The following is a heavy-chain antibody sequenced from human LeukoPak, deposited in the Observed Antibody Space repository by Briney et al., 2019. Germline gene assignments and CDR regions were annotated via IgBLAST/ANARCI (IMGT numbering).Heavy chain of an antibody. CDR1: GFTFSSYE. Sequence: PGGSLRLSCAAPGFTFSSYEMNWVRQAPGKGLEWVSYISSSGSTIYYADSVKGRFTISRDNAKNSLYLQMNSLRAEDTAVYYCASGTMVRGVMGLWGQGTLVTVSS. D-gene: IGHD3-10*01. V-gene: IGHV3-48*03. J-gene: IGHJ4*02. CDR2: ISSSGSTI. CDR3: ASGTMVRGVMGL.